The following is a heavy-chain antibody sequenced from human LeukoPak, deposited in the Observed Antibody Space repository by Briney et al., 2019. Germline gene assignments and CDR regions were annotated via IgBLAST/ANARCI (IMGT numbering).Heavy chain of an antibody. V-gene: IGHV4-39*07. CDR2: IYYSGST. CDR1: GGSISSSSYY. Sequence: PSETLSLTCTVSGGSISSSSYYWGWIRQPPGKGLEWIGSIYYSGSTYYNPSLKSRVTISVDTSKNQFSLKLSSVTAADTAVYYCTSIRGYRRFDYWGQGTLVTVSS. J-gene: IGHJ4*02. CDR3: TSIRGYRRFDY. D-gene: IGHD5-18*01.